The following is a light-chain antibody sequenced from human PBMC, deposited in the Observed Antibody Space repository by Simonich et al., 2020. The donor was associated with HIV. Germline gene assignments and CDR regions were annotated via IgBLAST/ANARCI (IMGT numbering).Light chain of an antibody. CDR2: WAS. CDR3: QQYNNWPIT. CDR1: QSVLYSSNNKNY. J-gene: IGKJ5*01. Sequence: DIVMTQSPDSLAVSLGERATINCKSSQSVLYSSNNKNYLAWYQQKPGQPPKLLLYWASTRESGVPDRFSGSGSGTEFTLTISSLQSEDFAVYYCQQYNNWPITFGQGTRLEIK. V-gene: IGKV4-1*01.